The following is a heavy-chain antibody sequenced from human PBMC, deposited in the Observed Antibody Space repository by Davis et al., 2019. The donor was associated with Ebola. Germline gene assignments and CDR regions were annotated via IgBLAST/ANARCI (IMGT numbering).Heavy chain of an antibody. CDR3: VRERSSGWYDNFDF. CDR1: GFTFSNYF. V-gene: IGHV3-72*01. CDR2: SQNKAHSYTM. J-gene: IGHJ4*02. Sequence: GESLKIFCEVSGFTFSNYFIDWVRQAPGKGLEWVGRSQNKAHSYTMEYAASVKGRFAISRDDAKKSLYLQMDSLRNEDTAVYYCVRERSSGWYDNFDFWGQGAQVIVSS. D-gene: IGHD6-19*01.